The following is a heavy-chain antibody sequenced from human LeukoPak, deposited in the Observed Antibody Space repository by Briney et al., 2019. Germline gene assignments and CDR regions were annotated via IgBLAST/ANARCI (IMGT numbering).Heavy chain of an antibody. CDR2: ISFDGSNR. CDR3: AKDLREQLRGWYYYGMDV. D-gene: IGHD1/OR15-1a*01. Sequence: PGGSLRLSCAASGCTFSTYGMHWVRQAPGRGLQWVAIISFDGSNRYYADSVKGRFTISRDNSKNRLYLQMYSLKPEDTAEYFSAKDLREQLRGWYYYGMDVWGQGTTVTVSS. J-gene: IGHJ6*02. CDR1: GCTFSTYG. V-gene: IGHV3-30*18.